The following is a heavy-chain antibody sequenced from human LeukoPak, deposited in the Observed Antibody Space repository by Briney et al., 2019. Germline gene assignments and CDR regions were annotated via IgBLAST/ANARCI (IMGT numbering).Heavy chain of an antibody. D-gene: IGHD3-10*02. CDR1: GFTFSSYS. CDR2: ISSSKTYI. J-gene: IGHJ4*02. V-gene: IGHV3-21*01. Sequence: GGSLRLSCAASGFTFSSYSMSWVRQAPGKGLEWVSSISSSKTYIYYADSVKGRFTISRDDSKNTLYLQMNNLRVEDTAVYYCAILSVPGDYFDYWGQGTLVTVSS. CDR3: AILSVPGDYFDY.